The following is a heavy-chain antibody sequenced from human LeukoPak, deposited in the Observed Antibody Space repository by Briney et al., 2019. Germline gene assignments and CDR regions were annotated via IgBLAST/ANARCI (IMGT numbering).Heavy chain of an antibody. CDR2: ISGSGGNT. V-gene: IGHV3-23*01. D-gene: IGHD6-19*01. Sequence: GRSLRLSCAASGFTFSSYAMHWVRQAPGKGLEWVSAISGSGGNTYYADSVKGRFTISRDNSKNTLYLQMNSLRAEDSAVYYCAKDVVAVAGTGDFDYWGQGTLVTVST. J-gene: IGHJ4*02. CDR1: GFTFSSYA. CDR3: AKDVVAVAGTGDFDY.